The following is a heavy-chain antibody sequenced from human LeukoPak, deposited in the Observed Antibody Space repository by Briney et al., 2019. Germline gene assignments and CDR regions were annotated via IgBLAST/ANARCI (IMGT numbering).Heavy chain of an antibody. V-gene: IGHV3-9*01. CDR3: AKDRWTIFGVSSGVGWFDP. J-gene: IGHJ5*02. CDR1: GLTFDDYA. CDR2: ISSNSDAV. D-gene: IGHD3-3*01. Sequence: GGSLRLSCAASGLTFDDYAMHWVRHRPGKGLEWVSGISSNSDAVAYADSLKGRFTISRDNAKNSLYLQMNSLRDEDTAFYYCAKDRWTIFGVSSGVGWFDPWGQGTLVSVSS.